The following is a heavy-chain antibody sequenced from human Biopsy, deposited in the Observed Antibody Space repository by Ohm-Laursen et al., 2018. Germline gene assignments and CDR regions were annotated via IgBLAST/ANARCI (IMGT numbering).Heavy chain of an antibody. D-gene: IGHD7-27*01. V-gene: IGHV1-69*01. CDR1: GDSFDTFG. CDR2: IIPIFGTT. CDR3: ARDHGDRNSVTPVNYYVYGMDV. Sequence: SSVKVSCKASGDSFDTFGISWVRQAPGQGLEWMGGIIPIFGTTHYAQKFQGRLTITADESTATTYMDLTSLTSEDTATYFCARDHGDRNSVTPVNYYVYGMDVWGQGTTLTVSS. J-gene: IGHJ6*02.